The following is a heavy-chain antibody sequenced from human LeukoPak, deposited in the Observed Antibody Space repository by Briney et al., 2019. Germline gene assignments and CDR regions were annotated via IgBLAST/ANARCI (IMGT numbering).Heavy chain of an antibody. J-gene: IGHJ4*02. CDR3: VRDPVDY. CDR1: GFTFTNYW. Sequence: PGGSLRLSCAASGFTFTNYWMSWVRQAPGKGLEWVASIKQDASDKYYVDSVKGRFTISRDNAKNSLFLQMISLRAEDTALYYRVRDPVDYWGQGILVTVSS. CDR2: IKQDASDK. V-gene: IGHV3-7*01.